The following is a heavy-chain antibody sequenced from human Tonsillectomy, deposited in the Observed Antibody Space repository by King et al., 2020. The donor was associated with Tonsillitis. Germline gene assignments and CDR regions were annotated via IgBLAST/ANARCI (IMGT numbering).Heavy chain of an antibody. Sequence: VQLVESGGVVVQPGRSLRLSCAASGFTFDDYTMHWVRQAPGKGLEWVSLISWDGGSTYYADSVKGRFTISRDNSKNSLYLQMNSLRTEDTALYYCAKDQGRGTGTTSYYGMDVWGQGTTVTVSS. CDR1: GFTFDDYT. V-gene: IGHV3-43*01. D-gene: IGHD1-1*01. CDR2: ISWDGGST. CDR3: AKDQGRGTGTTSYYGMDV. J-gene: IGHJ6*02.